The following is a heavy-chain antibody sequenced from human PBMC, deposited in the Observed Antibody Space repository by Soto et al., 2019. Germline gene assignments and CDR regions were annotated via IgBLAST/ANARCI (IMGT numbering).Heavy chain of an antibody. V-gene: IGHV4-4*02. CDR3: ARGLRQKQLVRFDP. D-gene: IGHD6-13*01. CDR1: GGSISSSNW. Sequence: PSETLSLTCAVSGGSISSSNWWSWVRQPPGKGLEWIGEIYHSGSTNYNPSLKSRVTISVDKSKNQFSLKLSSVTAADTAVYYCARGLRQKQLVRFDPWGQGTRVTVSS. CDR2: IYHSGST. J-gene: IGHJ5*02.